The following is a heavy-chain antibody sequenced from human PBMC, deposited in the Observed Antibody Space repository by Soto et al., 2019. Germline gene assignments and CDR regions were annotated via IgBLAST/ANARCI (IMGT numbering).Heavy chain of an antibody. J-gene: IGHJ5*02. CDR3: ARGSGERRGWFDP. Sequence: ASVKVSWKASGGTFSSYAISWVRQAPGQGLEWMGGIIPIFGTANYAQKFQGRVTITADGSTSTAYMELSSLRSEDTAVYCCARGSGERRGWFDPWGQGTLVTVSS. CDR1: GGTFSSYA. CDR2: IIPIFGTA. V-gene: IGHV1-69*13. D-gene: IGHD1-1*01.